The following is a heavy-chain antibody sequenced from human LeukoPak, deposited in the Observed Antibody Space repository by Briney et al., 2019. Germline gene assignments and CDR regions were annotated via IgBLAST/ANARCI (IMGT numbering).Heavy chain of an antibody. CDR3: AKDASTVTLHADY. V-gene: IGHV3-30*18. D-gene: IGHD4-17*01. Sequence: GGSLTLSCAASGFTFSSYWKHWVRHAPDKGLEWVAVLSYDGSNNYYADSVKGRFTISRDNSKNTLYLQMNSLRAEDTAVYYCAKDASTVTLHADYWGQGTLVTVSS. J-gene: IGHJ4*02. CDR2: LSYDGSNN. CDR1: GFTFSSYW.